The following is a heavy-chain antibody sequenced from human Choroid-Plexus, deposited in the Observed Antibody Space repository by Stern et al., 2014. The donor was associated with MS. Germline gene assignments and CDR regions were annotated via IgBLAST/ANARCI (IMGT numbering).Heavy chain of an antibody. Sequence: VQLVESGGGVVQPGRPLRLSCVASGFTFGSCAMHWVRQAPGKGLEWVAGVSYDGGNKNYADSVKGRFTISRDNSQNTLYMQMSSLRPEDTAVYYCAKDRQYLTYFFDHWGQGSLVTVSS. CDR2: VSYDGGNK. CDR1: GFTFGSCA. V-gene: IGHV3-30*18. J-gene: IGHJ5*02. CDR3: AKDRQYLTYFFDH. D-gene: IGHD2/OR15-2a*01.